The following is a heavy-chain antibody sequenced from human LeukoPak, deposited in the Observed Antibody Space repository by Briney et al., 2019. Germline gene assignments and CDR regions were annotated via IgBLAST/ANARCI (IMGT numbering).Heavy chain of an antibody. CDR3: ARGLRKYYYDSSGSFDY. Sequence: ASVKVSCKASGYTFTGYYMHWVRQAPGQGLEWMGWISAYNGNTNYAQKLQGRVTMTTDTSTSTAYMELRSLRSDDTAVYYCARGLRKYYYDSSGSFDYWGQGTLVTVSS. J-gene: IGHJ4*02. CDR2: ISAYNGNT. CDR1: GYTFTGYY. D-gene: IGHD3-22*01. V-gene: IGHV1-18*04.